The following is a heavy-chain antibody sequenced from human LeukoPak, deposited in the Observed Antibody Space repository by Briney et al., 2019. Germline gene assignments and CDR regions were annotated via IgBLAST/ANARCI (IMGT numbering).Heavy chain of an antibody. CDR2: ISSNGGST. Sequence: PGGSLRLSCAASGFTFSSYAMHWVRQAPGKGLEYVSAISSNGGSTYYANSVKGGFTISRDNSKNTLYLQMGSLRAEDTAVYYCARDLGYSSGHPFDYWGQGTLVTGSS. J-gene: IGHJ4*02. CDR3: ARDLGYSSGHPFDY. CDR1: GFTFSSYA. D-gene: IGHD6-19*01. V-gene: IGHV3-64*01.